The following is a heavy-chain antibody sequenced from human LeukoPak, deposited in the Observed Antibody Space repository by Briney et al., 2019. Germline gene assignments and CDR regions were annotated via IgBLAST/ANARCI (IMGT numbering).Heavy chain of an antibody. Sequence: GGSLKLSCAASGFTLSSYDMHWVRQATGKGLEWVSAIGTAGDTYYPGSVKGRFTISRENAKNSLYLQMNSLRAEDTAVYYCAREKRHYDSSGYYYALFDYWGQGTLVTVSS. J-gene: IGHJ4*02. CDR1: GFTLSSYD. V-gene: IGHV3-13*01. D-gene: IGHD3-22*01. CDR2: IGTAGDT. CDR3: AREKRHYDSSGYYYALFDY.